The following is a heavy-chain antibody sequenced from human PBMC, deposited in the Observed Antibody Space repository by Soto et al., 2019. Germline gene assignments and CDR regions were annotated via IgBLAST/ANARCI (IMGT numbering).Heavy chain of an antibody. J-gene: IGHJ4*02. V-gene: IGHV1-18*01. Sequence: ASVKVSCKASGYTFTSYGISWVRQAPGQGLEWMGWISAYNGNTNYAQKLQGRVTMTTDTSTSTAYMELRSLRSDDTAVYYCARDGQLGFGYCTNGVCHTDYWGQGTLVTVSS. D-gene: IGHD2-8*01. CDR2: ISAYNGNT. CDR1: GYTFTSYG. CDR3: ARDGQLGFGYCTNGVCHTDY.